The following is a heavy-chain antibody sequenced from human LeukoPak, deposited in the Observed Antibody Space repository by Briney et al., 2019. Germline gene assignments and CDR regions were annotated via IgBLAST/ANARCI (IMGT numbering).Heavy chain of an antibody. Sequence: GRSLRPSCAASGFTFSSYGMHWVRQAPGKGLEWVAVISYDGSNKYYADSVKGRFTISRDNSKNTLYLQMNSLRAEDTAVYYCAKDHQGDIVLMVYAIDYWGQGTLVTVSS. CDR2: ISYDGSNK. J-gene: IGHJ4*02. D-gene: IGHD2-8*01. CDR3: AKDHQGDIVLMVYAIDY. CDR1: GFTFSSYG. V-gene: IGHV3-30*18.